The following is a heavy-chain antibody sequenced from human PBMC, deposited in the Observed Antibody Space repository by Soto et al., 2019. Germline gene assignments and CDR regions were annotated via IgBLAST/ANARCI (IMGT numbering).Heavy chain of an antibody. CDR3: AGHLCGNNYYYGKDV. Sequence: QVQLVQSGAEVKKPGSSVKVSCKASGGTFSSYAISWVRQAPGQGLEWMGGIIPIFGTADYAQKFQGRVTIPADDFTRTAYMELRSLSSEYTAVYYWAGHLCGNNYYYGKDVLGQGTTVTVSS. J-gene: IGHJ6*02. CDR2: IIPIFGTA. CDR1: GGTFSSYA. D-gene: IGHD1-26*01. V-gene: IGHV1-69*12.